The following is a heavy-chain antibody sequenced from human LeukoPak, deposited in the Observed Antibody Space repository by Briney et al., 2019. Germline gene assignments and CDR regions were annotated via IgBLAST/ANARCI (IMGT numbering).Heavy chain of an antibody. CDR3: AKVRAPSGWFNSDY. V-gene: IGHV3-23*01. CDR1: GFTFSNYV. J-gene: IGHJ4*01. CDR2: ISGSGDST. D-gene: IGHD6-19*01. Sequence: GGSLRLSCAASGFTFSNYVMNWVRQAPGKGLEWVSGISGSGDSTYYADSVKGRFTISRDNSKNTLFLQMNSLRAEDTAAYYCAKVRAPSGWFNSDYWGHGTLVTVSS.